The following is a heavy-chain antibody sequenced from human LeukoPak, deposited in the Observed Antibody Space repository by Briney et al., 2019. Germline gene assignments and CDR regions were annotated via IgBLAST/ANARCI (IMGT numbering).Heavy chain of an antibody. Sequence: PGGSLRLSCAASGFTFSSCGMSWVRQAPGKGLEWVSALSDSGGSTFYADSVKGRFIISRDNSKNTLYLQMNRLRAEDTAVYYCAKGGAVSSKSITMIRGTRRYYYYMDVWGKGATVTISS. CDR3: AKGGAVSSKSITMIRGTRRYYYYMDV. V-gene: IGHV3-23*01. CDR1: GFTFSSCG. J-gene: IGHJ6*03. D-gene: IGHD3-10*01. CDR2: LSDSGGST.